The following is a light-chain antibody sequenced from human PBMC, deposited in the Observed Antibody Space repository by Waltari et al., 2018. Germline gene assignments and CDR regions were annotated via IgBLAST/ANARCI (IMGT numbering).Light chain of an antibody. CDR2: GAS. CDR3: QNHERLPAV. CDR1: QSIGRY. Sequence: DIVLTQSPGTLPLPPGERATLSCMASQSIGRYLIWYQQKPGQAPRLHIYGASTRAAGIPDRVSGSGSGTDFSLTISRLEPEDFAVYYCQNHERLPAVFGRGTKVEI. J-gene: IGKJ1*01. V-gene: IGKV3-20*01.